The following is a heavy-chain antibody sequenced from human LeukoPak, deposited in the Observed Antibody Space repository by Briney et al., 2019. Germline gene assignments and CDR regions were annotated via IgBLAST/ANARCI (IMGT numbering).Heavy chain of an antibody. CDR2: IYYSGST. D-gene: IGHD3-10*01. J-gene: IGHJ4*01. Sequence: GSLRLSCAASGFTVSSNYMSWVRQAPGKGLEWIGYIYYSGSTNYNPSLKSRVTISVDTSTNQFSLKLSSVTAADTAVYYCARAYLGSGSYYSNNKYYFDCWGQEPWSPSPQ. CDR1: GFTVSSNY. CDR3: ARAYLGSGSYYSNNKYYFDC. V-gene: IGHV4-59*02.